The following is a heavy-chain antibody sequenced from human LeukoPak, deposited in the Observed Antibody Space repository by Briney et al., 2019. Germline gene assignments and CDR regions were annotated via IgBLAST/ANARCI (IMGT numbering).Heavy chain of an antibody. CDR3: ARQGEQWLDYFDY. J-gene: IGHJ4*02. V-gene: IGHV4-39*01. D-gene: IGHD6-19*01. CDR1: GGSISSSSYY. CDR2: IYYSGST. Sequence: PSETLSLTCTVSGGSISSSSYYWGWIRQPPGKGLEWIGSIYYSGSTYYNPSLKSRVTISVYTSKNQFSLKLSSVTAADTAVYYCARQGEQWLDYFDYWGQGTLVTVSS.